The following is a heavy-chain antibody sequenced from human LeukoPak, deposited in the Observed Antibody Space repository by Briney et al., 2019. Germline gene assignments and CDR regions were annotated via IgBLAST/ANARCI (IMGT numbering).Heavy chain of an antibody. V-gene: IGHV3-30-3*02. D-gene: IGHD2-2*01. CDR1: GFTFGAYA. J-gene: IGHJ4*02. CDR2: ISYDGNRE. CDR3: AKPDIVVVPAASDY. Sequence: GGSLRLSCAVSGFTFGAYAMHWVRQSPGKGLEWVALISYDGNREWYADSVKGRFTVSRDNSKNTLYLQMNSLRAEDTAVYYCAKPDIVVVPAASDYWGQGTLVTVSS.